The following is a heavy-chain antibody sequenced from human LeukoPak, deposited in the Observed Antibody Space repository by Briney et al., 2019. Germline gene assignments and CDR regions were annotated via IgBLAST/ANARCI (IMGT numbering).Heavy chain of an antibody. CDR1: GGSISSYY. D-gene: IGHD4-23*01. V-gene: IGHV4-34*01. CDR3: ARGTYLRWSYYYYLDV. Sequence: SETLSLTCTVSGGSISSYYWSWIRQPPGKGLEWIGEINHSGSSNYNPSLKSRVTISVDTSKNQFSLNLNSVTAADTAVYFCARGTYLRWSYYYYLDVWGKGTTVTVSS. CDR2: INHSGSS. J-gene: IGHJ6*03.